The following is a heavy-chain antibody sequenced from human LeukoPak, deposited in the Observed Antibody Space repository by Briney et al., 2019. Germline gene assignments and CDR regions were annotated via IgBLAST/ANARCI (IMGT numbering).Heavy chain of an antibody. D-gene: IGHD3-22*01. CDR3: ARVYGPNYYDSSPRLFDY. J-gene: IGHJ4*02. CDR2: IYYSGST. Sequence: SETLSLTCTVSGGSISSYYWSWIRQPPGKGLEWIGYIYYSGSTYYNPSLKSRVTISVDTSKNQFSLKLSSVTAADTAVYYCARVYGPNYYDSSPRLFDYWGQGTLVTVSS. CDR1: GGSISSYY. V-gene: IGHV4-59*12.